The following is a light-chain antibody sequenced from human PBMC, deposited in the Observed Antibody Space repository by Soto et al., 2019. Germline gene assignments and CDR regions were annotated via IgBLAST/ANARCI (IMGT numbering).Light chain of an antibody. CDR3: QQYDSYPRT. CDR1: QSFSSNF. J-gene: IGKJ1*01. Sequence: ESVLSQSPATLSVSPGERATLSCRASQSFSSNFLAWYQQKPGQTPRLLIYGASNRATGIPDRFSGSGSGTDFTLTISRLEPEDFAVYYCQQYDSYPRTFGQGTKVDIK. V-gene: IGKV3-20*01. CDR2: GAS.